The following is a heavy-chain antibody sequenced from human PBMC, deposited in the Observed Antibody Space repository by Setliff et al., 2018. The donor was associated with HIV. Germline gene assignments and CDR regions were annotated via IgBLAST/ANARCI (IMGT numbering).Heavy chain of an antibody. CDR1: GYTFIDYY. CDR3: AKDGRYYYDTSSSPSNWFDP. D-gene: IGHD3-22*01. CDR2: INPSGGST. Sequence: ASVKVACKASGYTFIDYYMHWVRQAPGQGLEWMGLINPSGGSTSYAQNFQGRVTMTRDTSTHTVYMELTSLRSDDTAVYYCAKDGRYYYDTSSSPSNWFDPWGQGTLVTVSS. J-gene: IGHJ5*02. V-gene: IGHV1-46*01.